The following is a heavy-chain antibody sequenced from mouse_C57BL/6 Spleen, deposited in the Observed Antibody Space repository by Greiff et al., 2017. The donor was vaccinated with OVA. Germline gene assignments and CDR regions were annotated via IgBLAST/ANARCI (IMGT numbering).Heavy chain of an antibody. CDR1: GFTFSDYG. CDR2: ISSGSSTI. Sequence: EVQVVESGGGLVKPGGSLKLSCAASGFTFSDYGMHWVRQAPEKGLEWVAYISSGSSTIYYADTVKGRFTISSDNAKDTLFLQMTSLRSEDTAMYYCANGSSDDWYFEVWGTGTTVTVSS. V-gene: IGHV5-17*01. J-gene: IGHJ1*03. CDR3: ANGSSDDWYFEV. D-gene: IGHD1-1*01.